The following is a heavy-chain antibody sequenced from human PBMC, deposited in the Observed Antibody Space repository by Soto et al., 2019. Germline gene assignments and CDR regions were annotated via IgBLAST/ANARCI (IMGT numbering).Heavy chain of an antibody. CDR3: ARLRASSWYMGGYLDY. J-gene: IGHJ4*02. V-gene: IGHV3-11*06. Sequence: LRLSCAASGSTFSDYYMSWIRQAPGKGLEWVSYIVSSSAYTNYADSVKGRFTISRDNAKNSLYLEMNSLRAEDTAVYYCARLRASSWYMGGYLDYWRQGTLVTVSS. CDR1: GSTFSDYY. CDR2: IVSSSAYT. D-gene: IGHD6-13*01.